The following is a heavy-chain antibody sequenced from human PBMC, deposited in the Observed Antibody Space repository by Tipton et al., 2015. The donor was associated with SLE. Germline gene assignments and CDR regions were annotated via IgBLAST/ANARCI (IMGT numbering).Heavy chain of an antibody. CDR3: AKDMYSNIWSWPWDY. D-gene: IGHD6-13*01. J-gene: IGHJ4*02. CDR1: GFTFSSYG. CDR2: IRYDGSNK. V-gene: IGHV3-30*02. Sequence: SLRLSCAASGFTFSSYGMQWVRQAPGKGLEWVAFIRYDGSNKYYADSVKGRFTISRDNSKNTLYLQMNSLRAEDTAVYYCAKDMYSNIWSWPWDYWGQGTLVTVSS.